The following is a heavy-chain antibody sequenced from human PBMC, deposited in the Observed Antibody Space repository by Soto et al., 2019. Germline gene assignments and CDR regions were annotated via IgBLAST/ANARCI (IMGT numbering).Heavy chain of an antibody. CDR2: IYWDDEE. D-gene: IGHD6-19*01. J-gene: IGHJ4*02. CDR1: GFSLRTSRVG. V-gene: IGHV2-5*02. CDR3: AHSPFSSGWYLTGRFDS. Sequence: QITLKESGPTLVKPTQTLTLTCTFSGFSLRTSRVGVGWIRQPPGKALEWLALIYWDDEERYSPSLKSRLTITKDTSKSQVVLTMTNMDPVDTATYYCAHSPFSSGWYLTGRFDSWGQGTLVTVSS.